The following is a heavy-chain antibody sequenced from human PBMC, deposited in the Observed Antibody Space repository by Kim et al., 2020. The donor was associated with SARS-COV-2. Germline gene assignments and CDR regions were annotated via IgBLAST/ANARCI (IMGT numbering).Heavy chain of an antibody. CDR2: IYPGDSDT. V-gene: IGHV5-51*01. D-gene: IGHD2-15*01. CDR1: GYSFTSYW. CDR3: ARLCSGGSCHRYGMDV. J-gene: IGHJ6*02. Sequence: GESLKISCKGSGYSFTSYWIGWVRQMPGKGLEWMGIIYPGDSDTRYSPSFQGQVTISADKSISTAYLQWSSLKASDTAMYYCARLCSGGSCHRYGMDVWGQGTTVTVSS.